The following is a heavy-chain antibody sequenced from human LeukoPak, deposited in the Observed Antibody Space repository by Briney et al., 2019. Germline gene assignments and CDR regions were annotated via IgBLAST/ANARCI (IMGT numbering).Heavy chain of an antibody. V-gene: IGHV3-33*01. CDR1: GFTLSSYA. CDR2: IYLDGSKI. D-gene: IGHD3-10*01. J-gene: IGHJ4*02. Sequence: GRSLRLSCTASGFTLSSYAIHWVRQVPGKGLGWVSVIYLDGSKIYYADSVKGRFTLSRDNSKNTLYLQMNSLIAEDTAVYYCVRDDSGSVIRGVLHYWGQGALVTVSS. CDR3: VRDDSGSVIRGVLHY.